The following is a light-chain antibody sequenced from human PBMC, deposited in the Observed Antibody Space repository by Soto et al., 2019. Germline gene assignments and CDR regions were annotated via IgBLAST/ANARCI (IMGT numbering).Light chain of an antibody. J-gene: IGLJ1*01. CDR2: EVI. CDR3: SSYRTGGSYV. Sequence: QSVLTQPASVSGSPGQSITISCTGNSSDVGGYEYVSWYQQYPGKAPKLMIYEVIDRPAGAPRRFSGSKSGNTASLTITGLHAEDEADYYCSSYRTGGSYVFGTGTKLTVL. CDR1: SSDVGGYEY. V-gene: IGLV2-14*01.